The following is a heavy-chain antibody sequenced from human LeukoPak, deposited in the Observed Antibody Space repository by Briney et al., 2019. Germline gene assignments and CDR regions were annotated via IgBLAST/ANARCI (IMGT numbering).Heavy chain of an antibody. D-gene: IGHD3-10*01. CDR2: IYYSGGGST. J-gene: IGHJ6*02. CDR1: GGSISGYY. CDR3: ARDGSGSMAYVMDV. V-gene: IGHV4-59*12. Sequence: PSEALSLTCTVSGGSISGYYWSWMRQPPGKGREWIGYIYYSGGGSTNYNPSLKRRVTISLDKSNNQVSLKLSSVTAADTAVYYCARDGSGSMAYVMDVWGQGITVTVSS.